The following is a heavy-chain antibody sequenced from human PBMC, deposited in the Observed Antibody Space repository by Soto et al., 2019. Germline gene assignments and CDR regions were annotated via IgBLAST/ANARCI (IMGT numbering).Heavy chain of an antibody. CDR1: GFTFSSYS. CDR2: ISSSSSTI. J-gene: IGHJ4*02. CDR3: ARDRTKYSGSYYGFDPFDY. D-gene: IGHD1-26*01. Sequence: PGGSLRLSCAASGFTFSSYSMNWVRQAPGKGLEWVSYISSSSSTIYYADSVKGRFTISRDNAKNSLYLQMNSLRDEDTAVYYCARDRTKYSGSYYGFDPFDYWGQGTLVTVSS. V-gene: IGHV3-48*02.